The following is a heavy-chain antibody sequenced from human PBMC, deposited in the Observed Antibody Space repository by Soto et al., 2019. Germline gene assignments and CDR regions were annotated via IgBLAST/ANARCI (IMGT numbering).Heavy chain of an antibody. Sequence: PGGSLRLSCAASGFTFSSYAMSWVRQAPGKGLEWVSAISGSGGSTYYADSVKGRFTISRDNSKNTLYLQMNSLRAEDTAVYYCAKDTGYNYGHCYYYMDVWGKGTTVTVSS. CDR2: ISGSGGST. V-gene: IGHV3-23*01. CDR3: AKDTGYNYGHCYYYMDV. CDR1: GFTFSSYA. D-gene: IGHD4-17*01. J-gene: IGHJ6*03.